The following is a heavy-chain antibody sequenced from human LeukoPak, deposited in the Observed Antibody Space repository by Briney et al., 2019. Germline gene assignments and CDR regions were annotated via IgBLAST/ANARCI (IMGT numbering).Heavy chain of an antibody. Sequence: PSETLSLTCAVYGGSFSGYYWSWIRQPPGKGLEWIGYIYYSGSTNYNPSLKSRVTISVDTSKNQFSLKLSSVTAADTAVYYCARAYLHYGSGSYVWFDPWGQGTLVTVSS. J-gene: IGHJ5*02. V-gene: IGHV4-59*01. CDR3: ARAYLHYGSGSYVWFDP. CDR1: GGSFSGYY. D-gene: IGHD3-10*01. CDR2: IYYSGST.